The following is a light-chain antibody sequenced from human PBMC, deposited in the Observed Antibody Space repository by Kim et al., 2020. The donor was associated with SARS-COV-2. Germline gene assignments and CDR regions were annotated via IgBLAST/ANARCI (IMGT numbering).Light chain of an antibody. CDR3: HSYDRDSHV. Sequence: GKTVTIPCPRGGGTIPTDYVQWSAQRPGGAPATVIYADNERPSGVPDRFSGSSDASSNSASLTISGLKTEDEADYYCHSYDRDSHVFGTGTKVTVL. CDR1: GGTIPTDY. J-gene: IGLJ1*01. V-gene: IGLV6-57*03. CDR2: ADN.